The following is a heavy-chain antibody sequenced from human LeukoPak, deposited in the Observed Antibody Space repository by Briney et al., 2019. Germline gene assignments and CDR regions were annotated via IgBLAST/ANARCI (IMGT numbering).Heavy chain of an antibody. Sequence: SETLSLTCTVSGGSISSYYWSWIRQPPGKGLEWIGYIYYSGSTNYNPSLKSRVTISVDTSKNQFSLKLSSVTAADTAVYYCARGRDCSSTSCPGGYYYYYGMDVWGQGTTVTASS. D-gene: IGHD2-2*01. J-gene: IGHJ6*02. CDR1: GGSISSYY. CDR3: ARGRDCSSTSCPGGYYYYYGMDV. V-gene: IGHV4-59*01. CDR2: IYYSGST.